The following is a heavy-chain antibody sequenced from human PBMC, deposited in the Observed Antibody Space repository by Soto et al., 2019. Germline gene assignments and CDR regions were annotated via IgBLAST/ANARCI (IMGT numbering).Heavy chain of an antibody. CDR3: AAGTGRTDLDY. D-gene: IGHD2-2*01. J-gene: IGHJ4*02. V-gene: IGHV3-15*01. Sequence: EVQLVESGGGLVKPGGSLRLSCAASGFDFSKAWMSCVRQAPGKGLEWVGRLMSKTDVGTTVYAAPVKGRFTISRDDSKNTLYLQMSSLNTEDTAVYYCAAGTGRTDLDYWGQGTLVTVSS. CDR2: LMSKTDVGTT. CDR1: GFDFSKAW.